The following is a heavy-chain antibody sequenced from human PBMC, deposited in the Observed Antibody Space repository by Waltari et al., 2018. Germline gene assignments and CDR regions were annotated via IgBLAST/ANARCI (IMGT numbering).Heavy chain of an antibody. J-gene: IGHJ4*02. Sequence: QVQLQQWGAGLLKPSETLSLTCAVSGGTLSGFYWSWIRQTPGKALEWIGQVNYTGSATYNPSLRSGVAMSLDTAKKQFSLELNSVSAADTAMYFCARGGISRVFGYWGQGTLVTVSS. CDR3: ARGGISRVFGY. CDR1: GGTLSGFY. D-gene: IGHD2-2*01. CDR2: VNYTGSA. V-gene: IGHV4-34*02.